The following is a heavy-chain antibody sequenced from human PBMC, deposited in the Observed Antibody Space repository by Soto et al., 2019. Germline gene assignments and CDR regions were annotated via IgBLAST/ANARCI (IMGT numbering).Heavy chain of an antibody. J-gene: IGHJ4*02. CDR2: ISSTTNYI. CDR1: GFTFSSYA. Sequence: LRLSCSASGFTFSSYAMSWVRQAPGKGLEWVSSISSTTNYIYYGDSMKGRFTISRDNAKNSLYLEMNSLRAEDTAVYYCARESEDLTSNFDYWGQGTLVTVSS. CDR3: ARESEDLTSNFDY. V-gene: IGHV3-21*06.